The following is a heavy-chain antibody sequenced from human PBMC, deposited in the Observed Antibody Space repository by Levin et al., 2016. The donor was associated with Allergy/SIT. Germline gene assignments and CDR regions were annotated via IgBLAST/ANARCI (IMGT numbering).Heavy chain of an antibody. Sequence: GESLKISCAASGFPFSSFAMSWVRQAPGKGLEWVSSISGLGDNTYLADSVKGRFTISRDNSKNMLFLQLSGLRAEDSALYYCTKDRGSLHDFWGRGTLVTVSS. V-gene: IGHV3-23*01. CDR1: GFPFSSFA. D-gene: IGHD2-15*01. CDR3: TKDRGSLHDF. J-gene: IGHJ4*02. CDR2: ISGLGDNT.